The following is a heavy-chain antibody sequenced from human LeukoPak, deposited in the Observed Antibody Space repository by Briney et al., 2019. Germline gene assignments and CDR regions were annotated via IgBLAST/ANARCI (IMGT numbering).Heavy chain of an antibody. D-gene: IGHD3-22*01. CDR3: ARDRVGHYDSSGPAEGAFDI. CDR1: GYTFTSYY. Sequence: ASVKVSCKASGYTFTSYYMHWVRQAPGQGLEWMGIVNPSGGSTSYAQKFQGRVTMTRDTSTSTVYMELSSLRSEDTAVYYCARDRVGHYDSSGPAEGAFDIWGQGTMVTVSS. J-gene: IGHJ3*02. V-gene: IGHV1-46*01. CDR2: VNPSGGST.